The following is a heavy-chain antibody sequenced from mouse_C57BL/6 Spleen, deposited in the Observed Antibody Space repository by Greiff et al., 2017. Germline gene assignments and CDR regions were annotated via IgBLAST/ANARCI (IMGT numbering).Heavy chain of an antibody. J-gene: IGHJ2*01. D-gene: IGHD1-1*01. Sequence: EVKLVESGAELVKPGASVKLSCTASGFNIKDYYMHWVKQRTEQGLEWIGRIDPEDGETKYAPKFQGKATITADTSSNTAYLQLSSLTSEDTAVYYCASDYGTRYFDYWGQGTTLTVSS. CDR2: IDPEDGET. CDR3: ASDYGTRYFDY. V-gene: IGHV14-2*01. CDR1: GFNIKDYY.